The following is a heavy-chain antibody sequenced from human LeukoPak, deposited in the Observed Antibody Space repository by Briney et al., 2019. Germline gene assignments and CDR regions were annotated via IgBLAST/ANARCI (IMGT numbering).Heavy chain of an antibody. Sequence: GASVKVSCKASGGTFSSYAISWVRQAPGQGLEWMGGIIPIFGTANYAQKFQGRVTITADKSTSTAYMELSSLRSEDTAVYYCARADSSRSFLGTHYYYMDVWGKGTTVTVSS. CDR2: IIPIFGTA. V-gene: IGHV1-69*06. CDR3: ARADSSRSFLGTHYYYMDV. D-gene: IGHD6-13*01. CDR1: GGTFSSYA. J-gene: IGHJ6*03.